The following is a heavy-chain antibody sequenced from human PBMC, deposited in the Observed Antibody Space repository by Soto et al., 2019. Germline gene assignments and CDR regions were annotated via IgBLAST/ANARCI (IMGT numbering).Heavy chain of an antibody. CDR3: ARGLNRPLELGSFGDNAFDV. V-gene: IGHV3-9*01. CDR2: ISWNSGTL. J-gene: IGHJ3*01. CDR1: ELSFDNYA. Sequence: GGSLRLSCTASELSFDNYALHWVRQAPGKGLQWVAGISWNSGTLVYADSVKGRFTISRDDAKNSLFLQMNSLRPEDTAVYYCARGLNRPLELGSFGDNAFDVWGQGTMVTVSS. D-gene: IGHD3-10*01.